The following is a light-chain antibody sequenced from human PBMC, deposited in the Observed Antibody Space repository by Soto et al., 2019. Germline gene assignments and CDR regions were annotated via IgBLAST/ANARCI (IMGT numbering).Light chain of an antibody. V-gene: IGKV1-39*01. CDR2: AAS. Sequence: DIQMTQSPSSLSASVEDRVIITCRASQSISNHLNWYQQKPGKAPKLLIFAASSLQSGVPSRFSGSRSGPDFTLTISSLQPEDFATYYCQKIYSSPPTFGQGTKVEIK. J-gene: IGKJ1*01. CDR1: QSISNH. CDR3: QKIYSSPPT.